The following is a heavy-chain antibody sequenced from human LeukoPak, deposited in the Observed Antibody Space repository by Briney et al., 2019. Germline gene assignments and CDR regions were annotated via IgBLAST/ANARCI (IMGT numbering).Heavy chain of an antibody. Sequence: GASVKVSCKASGYTFTSSDINWVRQATGQGLEWMGWMNPNSGNTGYAQKFQGRVTITRDTSASTSYMELSSLTSEDTAVYYCARETPGLLLWFGEYWGQGTLVTVSS. CDR1: GYTFTSSD. V-gene: IGHV1-8*03. J-gene: IGHJ4*02. CDR3: ARETPGLLLWFGEY. D-gene: IGHD3-10*01. CDR2: MNPNSGNT.